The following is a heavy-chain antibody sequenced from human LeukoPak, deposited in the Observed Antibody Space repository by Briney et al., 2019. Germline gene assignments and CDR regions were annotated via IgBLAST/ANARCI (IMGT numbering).Heavy chain of an antibody. V-gene: IGHV1-69*13. D-gene: IGHD6-13*01. CDR3: ARHRIAAAGGAYY. Sequence: SVKVSCKASGGTFSSYAISWVRQAPGQGLEWMGGIIPIFGTANYAQKFQGRVTITADESTSTAYMGLSSLRSEDTAVYYCARHRIAAAGGAYYWGQGTLVTVSS. J-gene: IGHJ4*02. CDR2: IIPIFGTA. CDR1: GGTFSSYA.